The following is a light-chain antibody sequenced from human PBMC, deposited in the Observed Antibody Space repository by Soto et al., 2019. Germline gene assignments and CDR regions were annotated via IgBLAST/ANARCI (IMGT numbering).Light chain of an antibody. CDR3: QQYGSSPWT. CDR2: GAS. CDR1: QSVSNSY. V-gene: IGKV3-20*01. Sequence: EIVLTQSPGTLSLSPGERATLSCRASQSVSNSYIAWYQQKPGQAPRLLIYGASSRATDIPDRFSGSGSGTDFTLTISRLEPEDFAGYYCQQYGSSPWTFGQGTKLEIK. J-gene: IGKJ1*01.